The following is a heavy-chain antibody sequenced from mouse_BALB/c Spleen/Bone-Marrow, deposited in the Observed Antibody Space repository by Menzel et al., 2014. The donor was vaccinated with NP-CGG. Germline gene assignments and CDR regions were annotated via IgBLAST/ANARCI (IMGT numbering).Heavy chain of an antibody. Sequence: VQLQQSGAELAKPGASVKMSCKASGYTFTTYWMHWVKQRPGQGLEWIGFINPTTGYTECNQNFKDKASLTADKSSSTAYMQLSSLTSEDSAVYDCASSTGAMDYWGQGTSVTGSS. CDR2: INPTTGYT. CDR1: GYTFTTYW. J-gene: IGHJ4*01. CDR3: ASSTGAMDY. V-gene: IGHV1-7*01. D-gene: IGHD3-2*01.